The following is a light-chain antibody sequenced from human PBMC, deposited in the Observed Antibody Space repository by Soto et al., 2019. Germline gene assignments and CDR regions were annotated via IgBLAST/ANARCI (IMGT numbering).Light chain of an antibody. J-gene: IGLJ3*02. CDR3: YSYRTTSTLGV. V-gene: IGLV2-14*01. Sequence: QSVLTQPASVSGSPGQSITISCTGTSSDIGFYNYVSWYQQHPGKAPKLMIYEVTNRPSGVSSRFSASKSGNTASLTISGLQAEDEADYFCYSYRTTSTLGVFGGGTQLTVL. CDR2: EVT. CDR1: SSDIGFYNY.